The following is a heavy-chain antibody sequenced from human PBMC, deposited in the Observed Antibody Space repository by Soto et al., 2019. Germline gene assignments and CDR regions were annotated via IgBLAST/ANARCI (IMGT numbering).Heavy chain of an antibody. V-gene: IGHV3-30-3*01. J-gene: IGHJ1*01. CDR3: ARDYGILS. CDR1: GFTFSSYA. Sequence: GGSLRLSCAASGFTFSSYAMHWVRQAPGKGLEWVAVISYDGSNKYYADSVKGRFTISRDNSKNTLYLQMNSLRAEDTAVYYCARDYGILSGGQGTLVTVSS. CDR2: ISYDGSNK. D-gene: IGHD4-17*01.